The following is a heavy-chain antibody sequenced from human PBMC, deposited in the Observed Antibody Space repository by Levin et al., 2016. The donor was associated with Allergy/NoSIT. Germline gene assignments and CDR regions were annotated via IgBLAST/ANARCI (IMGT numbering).Heavy chain of an antibody. D-gene: IGHD6-19*01. V-gene: IGHV4-59*01. CDR1: GGSISSYY. Sequence: SETLSLTCTVSGGSISSYYWSWIRQPPGKGLEWIGYIYYSGSTNYNPSLKSRVTISVDTSKNQFSLKLSSVTAADTAVYYCASSALPISGWYESGYYFDYWGQGTLVTVSS. CDR2: IYYSGST. CDR3: ASSALPISGWYESGYYFDY. J-gene: IGHJ4*02.